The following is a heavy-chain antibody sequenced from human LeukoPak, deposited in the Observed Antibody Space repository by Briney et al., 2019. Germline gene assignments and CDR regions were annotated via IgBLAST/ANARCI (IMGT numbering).Heavy chain of an antibody. CDR1: GGSISSSSYY. J-gene: IGHJ5*02. CDR3: ARSQGSLNA. CDR2: IYSSGNT. Sequence: SETLSLTCTVSGGSISSSSYYWGWIRQPPGKGLEWIGSIYSSGNTYYNPSLKSRVTISVDTSKNQFSLKLSSVTAADTAVYYCARSQGSLNASGQGTLVTVSS. V-gene: IGHV4-39*07. D-gene: IGHD6-13*01.